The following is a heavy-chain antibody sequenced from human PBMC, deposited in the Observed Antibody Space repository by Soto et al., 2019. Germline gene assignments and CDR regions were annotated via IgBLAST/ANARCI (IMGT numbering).Heavy chain of an antibody. J-gene: IGHJ6*03. D-gene: IGHD4-4*01. CDR3: ARGYSYALDMDV. Sequence: ASVKVSCKASGYTFTSYAMHWVRQAPGQRLEWMGWINAGNGNTKYSQKFQGRVTITRDTSASTAYMELSSLRSEDTAVYYCARGYSYALDMDVWGKGTTVTVSS. CDR2: INAGNGNT. V-gene: IGHV1-3*01. CDR1: GYTFTSYA.